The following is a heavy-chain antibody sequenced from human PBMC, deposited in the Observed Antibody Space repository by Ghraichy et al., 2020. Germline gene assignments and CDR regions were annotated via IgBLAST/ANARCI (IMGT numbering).Heavy chain of an antibody. V-gene: IGHV3-33*01. J-gene: IGHJ4*02. CDR3: ATTFCSGGSCYYSWVFDS. D-gene: IGHD2-15*01. CDR1: GFIFSDYG. Sequence: GGSLRLSCAASGFIFSDYGMHWVRQAPGKGLEWVAVIWYAGNEYYAGSVKGRFTISRDNSKNTLYLQMNSLRVEDTAVYYCATTFCSGGSCYYSWVFDSWGQGTLVTVSS. CDR2: IWYAGNE.